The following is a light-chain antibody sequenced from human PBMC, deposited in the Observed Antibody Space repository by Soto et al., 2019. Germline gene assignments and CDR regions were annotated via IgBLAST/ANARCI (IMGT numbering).Light chain of an antibody. V-gene: IGKV1-39*01. CDR3: QQSYSTPWT. Sequence: DIQMTQSPSSLSASVGDRVTITCRASQSLGTYLNWYQHKPGKAPKIIIYAASSLQPGVPSGFSGSGSGTEFTLTISSLQPEDFATYYCQQSYSTPWTFGQGTKVEVK. J-gene: IGKJ1*01. CDR1: QSLGTY. CDR2: AAS.